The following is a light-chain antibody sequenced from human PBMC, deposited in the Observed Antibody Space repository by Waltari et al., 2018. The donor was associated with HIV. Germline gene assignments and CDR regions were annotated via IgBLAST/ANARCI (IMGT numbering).Light chain of an antibody. Sequence: QTLLPQSHHASGPPGQRVTSYCSGSRPNIGSNYFDWYRQLPGTAPKLLIYRNGQRPSGVPDRFSASKSGTSASLDISGLRSEDETDYYCVAWDDTLSGPVFGGGTKLTVL. CDR1: RPNIGSNY. V-gene: IGLV1-47*01. CDR3: VAWDDTLSGPV. CDR2: RNG. J-gene: IGLJ2*01.